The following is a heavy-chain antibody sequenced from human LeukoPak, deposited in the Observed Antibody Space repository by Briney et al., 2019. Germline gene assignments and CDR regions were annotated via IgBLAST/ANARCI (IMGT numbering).Heavy chain of an antibody. J-gene: IGHJ4*02. CDR2: IFRSGNT. Sequence: SETLSLTCAVSGYSISSGYYWGWIRQPPGRGLEWIGCIFRSGNTYYHPSLTSRVTISADMSKNELSLKLNSVTVADTAIYYCARLGQEWLVGGAFDYWGQGALVTVSS. D-gene: IGHD6-19*01. V-gene: IGHV4-38-2*01. CDR1: GYSISSGYY. CDR3: ARLGQEWLVGGAFDY.